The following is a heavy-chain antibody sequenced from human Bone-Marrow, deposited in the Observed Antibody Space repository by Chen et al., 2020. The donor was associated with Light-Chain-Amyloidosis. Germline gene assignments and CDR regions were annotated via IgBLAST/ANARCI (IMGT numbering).Heavy chain of an antibody. J-gene: IGHJ4*02. CDR1: GGPLSSSTYY. D-gene: IGHD5-12*01. CDR3: AGHSGYHYFDN. V-gene: IGHV4-39*01. CDR2: IYYSGST. Sequence: QLQLQESGPGLVKPSETLSLTCTVSGGPLSSSTYYWGWIRQPPGKGLEWIGTIYYSGSTYYNPSLKSRVTISVDTSKNQFSLNLSSVTAADTAVYYCAGHSGYHYFDNWGQGTPVTVSS.